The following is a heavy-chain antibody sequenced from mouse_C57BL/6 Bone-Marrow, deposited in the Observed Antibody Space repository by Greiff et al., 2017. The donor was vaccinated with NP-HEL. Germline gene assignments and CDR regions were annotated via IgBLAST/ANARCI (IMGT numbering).Heavy chain of an antibody. V-gene: IGHV5-4*01. CDR2: ISDGGSYT. Sequence: EVQLKESGGGLVKPGGSLKLSCAASGFTFSSYAMSWVRQTPEKRLEWVATISDGGSYTYYPDNVKGRFTISRDNAKNNLYLQMSHLKSEDTAMYYCARALLLLFDYWGQGTTLTVSS. D-gene: IGHD2-10*01. CDR3: ARALLLLFDY. J-gene: IGHJ2*01. CDR1: GFTFSSYA.